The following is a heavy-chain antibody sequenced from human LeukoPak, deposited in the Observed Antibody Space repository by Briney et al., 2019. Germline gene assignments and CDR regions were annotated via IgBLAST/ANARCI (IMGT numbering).Heavy chain of an antibody. D-gene: IGHD6-19*01. CDR3: ARAPIAVAGAGHEYFDY. CDR1: GGSISSSSYY. Sequence: PSETLSLTCTVSGGSISSSSYYWGWVRQPPGSGLEWIWSILYSGILYYSPSLKSRVTISVDTSKNQFSLKLTSVTAADTAVYYCARAPIAVAGAGHEYFDYWGQGTLVTVSS. V-gene: IGHV4-39*01. CDR2: ILYSGIL. J-gene: IGHJ4*02.